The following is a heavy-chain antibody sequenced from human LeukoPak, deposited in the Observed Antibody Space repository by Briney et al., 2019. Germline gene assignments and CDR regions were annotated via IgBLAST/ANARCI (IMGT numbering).Heavy chain of an antibody. Sequence: PSETLSLTCTVSGVSISSYYWSWLRQPPGQGLEWIGYIYYSGSTKYNPSLKSRVTISVDTSKNQFALKLSSVAAADTAVYYCARGRLRGGVDYWGQGTLVTVSS. J-gene: IGHJ4*02. CDR2: IYYSGST. CDR3: ARGRLRGGVDY. CDR1: GVSISSYY. V-gene: IGHV4-59*01. D-gene: IGHD1-26*01.